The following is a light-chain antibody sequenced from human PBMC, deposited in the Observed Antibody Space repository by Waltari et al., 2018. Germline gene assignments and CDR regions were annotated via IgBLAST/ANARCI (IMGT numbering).Light chain of an antibody. CDR1: TSNIGAED. V-gene: IGLV1-40*01. CDR2: GNS. CDR3: QSFDDSLRGSV. Sequence: QSVLTQPPSVSGAPGQGVTISCTGSTSNIGAEDVHWYRQIPGKAPEVVIYGNSNRPSGVPDRCSGSKSGTSASLAITGLQAEDEADYYCQSFDDSLRGSVFGGGTKLTVL. J-gene: IGLJ3*02.